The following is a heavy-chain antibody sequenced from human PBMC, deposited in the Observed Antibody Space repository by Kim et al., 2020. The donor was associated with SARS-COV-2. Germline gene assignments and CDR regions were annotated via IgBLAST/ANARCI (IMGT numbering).Heavy chain of an antibody. V-gene: IGHV1-46*01. Sequence: STSYAQKFQGRVTMTRDTSTSTVYMELSSVRSEDTAVYYCAREADKVATYWGQGTLVTVSS. CDR3: AREADKVATY. D-gene: IGHD5-12*01. CDR2: ST. J-gene: IGHJ4*02.